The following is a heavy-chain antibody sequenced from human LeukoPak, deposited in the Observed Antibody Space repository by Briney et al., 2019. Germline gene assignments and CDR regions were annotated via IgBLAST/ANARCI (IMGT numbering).Heavy chain of an antibody. D-gene: IGHD1-26*01. CDR1: GYTFTGYY. Sequence: ASVKVSCKASGYTFTGYYMHWVRQAPGQGLEWMGWINPNSGGTNYAQKFQGRVTMTRDTSISTAYMELSSLRSEDTAVYYCAPQAHSGSNYWGQGTLVTVSS. V-gene: IGHV1-2*02. CDR3: APQAHSGSNY. CDR2: INPNSGGT. J-gene: IGHJ4*02.